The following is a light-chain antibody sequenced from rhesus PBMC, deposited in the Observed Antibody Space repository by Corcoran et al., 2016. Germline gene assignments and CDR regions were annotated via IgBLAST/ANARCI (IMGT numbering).Light chain of an antibody. CDR3: QHGYGILYS. J-gene: IGKJ2*01. CDR2: KES. Sequence: DIQMTQSPFSLSASVGDRVTITCRASQGISNNLAWYQQKPGKVPKLLIYKESTLQSGIPSRFSGSGSGTDFTLTISSLQPEDFATYYCQHGYGILYSFGQGTKVEIK. CDR1: QGISNN. V-gene: IGKV1-25*01.